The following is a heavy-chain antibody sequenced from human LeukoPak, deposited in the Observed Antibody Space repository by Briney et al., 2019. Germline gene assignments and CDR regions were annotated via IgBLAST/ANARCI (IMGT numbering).Heavy chain of an antibody. Sequence: SVKVSCKASGGTFSSYAISWVRQAPGQGLEWMGRIIPILGIANYAQKFQGRVTITADKSTSTAYMELSSLRSEDTAVYYCARDRSGAYCGGDCYAFDIWGQGTMVTVSS. CDR2: IIPILGIA. CDR3: ARDRSGAYCGGDCYAFDI. D-gene: IGHD2-21*02. CDR1: GGTFSSYA. J-gene: IGHJ3*02. V-gene: IGHV1-69*04.